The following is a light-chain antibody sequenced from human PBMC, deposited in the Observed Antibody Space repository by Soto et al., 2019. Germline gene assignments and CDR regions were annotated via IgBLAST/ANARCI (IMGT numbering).Light chain of an antibody. CDR2: EVR. Sequence: QSALTQPASVSGSPGQSITIACTGTNREVGSYNLVSWYQQRPGEAPKLIISEVRNRPSGISYRFTGSKSGNTASLTISGLQAEDEADYYCSSYTTTSTLVFGGGTQLTVL. CDR3: SSYTTTSTLV. CDR1: NREVGSYNL. J-gene: IGLJ3*02. V-gene: IGLV2-14*01.